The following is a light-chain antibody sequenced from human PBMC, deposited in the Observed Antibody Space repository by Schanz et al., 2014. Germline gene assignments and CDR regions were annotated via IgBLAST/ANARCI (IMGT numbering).Light chain of an antibody. CDR2: EGS. CDR3: SSYTSSPSWV. V-gene: IGLV2-14*01. Sequence: QSALTQPPSASGSPGQSITISCTGTSSDVGGYKYVSWYQQHPGKAPKLMIYEGSKRPSGVSNRFSGSKSGNTASLTISGLRAEDEADYYCSSYTSSPSWVFGGGTKLTVL. CDR1: SSDVGGYKY. J-gene: IGLJ3*02.